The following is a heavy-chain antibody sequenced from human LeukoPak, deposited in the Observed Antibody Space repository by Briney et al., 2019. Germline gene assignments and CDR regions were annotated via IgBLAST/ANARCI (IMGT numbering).Heavy chain of an antibody. CDR2: ISSSGSTI. V-gene: IGHV3-11*01. Sequence: GGSPRLSCAASGFNFSDYYMSWIRQDPGKGLEWVSYISSSGSTIYYADSVKGRFTISRDNAKNSLYLQMNSLRAEDTAVYYCARGLTMIVVDDLDYWGQGTLVTVSS. D-gene: IGHD3-22*01. J-gene: IGHJ4*02. CDR3: ARGLTMIVVDDLDY. CDR1: GFNFSDYY.